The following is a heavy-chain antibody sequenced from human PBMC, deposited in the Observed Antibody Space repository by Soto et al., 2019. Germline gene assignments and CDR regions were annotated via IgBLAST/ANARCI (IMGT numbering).Heavy chain of an antibody. D-gene: IGHD3-3*01. J-gene: IGHJ5*02. CDR1: GGSITSGGYY. CDR3: ARDTTLFGAACHTGFDP. V-gene: IGHV4-31*03. CDR2: IFYTGTT. Sequence: PSETLSLPCSVSGGSITSGGYYWNWIRQHPGKGLEWIGYIFYTGTTRYNSALQSRVSISVDSTKNHFSLKLTSVTAADPAVYYCARDTTLFGAACHTGFDPWAGGPPVT.